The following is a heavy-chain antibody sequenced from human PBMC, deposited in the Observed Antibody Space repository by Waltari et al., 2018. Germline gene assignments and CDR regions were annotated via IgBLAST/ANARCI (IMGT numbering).Heavy chain of an antibody. V-gene: IGHV1-69*13. D-gene: IGHD3-10*01. J-gene: IGHJ6*02. CDR2: LVPVLGKP. Sequence: QVQLVQSGPEVKRPGSSVRVSCKSSGATFSSSGFSWVRQAPGQGLEWMGGLVPVLGKPAYAKKFQGRLTITADDSTSTAYMELNTLTSDDTAVYDCARGSKYFYYGVDVWCQGTTVTVSS. CDR1: GATFSSSG. CDR3: ARGSKYFYYGVDV.